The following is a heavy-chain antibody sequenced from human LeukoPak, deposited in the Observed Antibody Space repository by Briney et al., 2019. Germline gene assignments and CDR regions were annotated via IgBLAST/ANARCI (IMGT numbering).Heavy chain of an antibody. J-gene: IGHJ6*02. D-gene: IGHD2-21*02. CDR1: GGTFSSYA. CDR3: AREGPENDAYCGGDCYSSLRYYYGMDV. CDR2: IIPIFGTA. V-gene: IGHV1-69*13. Sequence: SMKVSCKASGGTFSSYAISWVRQAPGQGLEWMGGIIPIFGTANYAQKFQGRVTITADESTSTAYMELSSLRSEDTAVYYCAREGPENDAYCGGDCYSSLRYYYGMDVWGQGTTVTVSS.